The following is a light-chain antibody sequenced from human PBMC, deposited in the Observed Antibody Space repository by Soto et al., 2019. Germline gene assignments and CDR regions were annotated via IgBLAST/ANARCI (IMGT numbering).Light chain of an antibody. CDR1: SSDGGGYNY. CDR2: EVN. V-gene: IGLV2-14*01. Sequence: QSVLTQPASVSGSPGQSITISCTGSSSDGGGYNYVSWYQHQPGKAPKLMIYEVNNRPSGVSNRFSGSKSGNTASLTISGLQAEDEADYYCASYTSSTTRVFGTGTKVTV. CDR3: ASYTSSTTRV. J-gene: IGLJ1*01.